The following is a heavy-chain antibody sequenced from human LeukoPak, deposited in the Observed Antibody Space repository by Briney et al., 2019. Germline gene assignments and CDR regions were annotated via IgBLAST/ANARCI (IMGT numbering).Heavy chain of an antibody. CDR3: AKDPPYYDILTGYYRGGYFDY. V-gene: IGHV3-30*02. Sequence: PGGSLRLSCAVSGLTFRISGMHWVRQAPGKGLEWVTFTRDDGSGEHYADSVKGRFTISRDNSKNTLYLQMNSLRAEDTAVYYCAKDPPYYDILTGYYRGGYFDYWGQGTLVTVSS. CDR1: GLTFRISG. CDR2: TRDDGSGE. J-gene: IGHJ4*02. D-gene: IGHD3-9*01.